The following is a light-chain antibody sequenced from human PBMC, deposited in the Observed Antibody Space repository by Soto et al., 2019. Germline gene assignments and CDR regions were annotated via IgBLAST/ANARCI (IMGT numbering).Light chain of an antibody. J-gene: IGKJ1*01. V-gene: IGKV3-20*01. Sequence: EIVLTQSPGTLSLSPGERATLSCRASQSVSSSYLAWYQQKPGQAPRLLIYGASNRATGIPDRFSGSGSGTDFTLTISTLEPEDFAVYYCQPYADSPRTFGQGTKVEIK. CDR1: QSVSSSY. CDR3: QPYADSPRT. CDR2: GAS.